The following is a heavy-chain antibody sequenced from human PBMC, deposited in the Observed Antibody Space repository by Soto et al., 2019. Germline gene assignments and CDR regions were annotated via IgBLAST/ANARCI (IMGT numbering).Heavy chain of an antibody. J-gene: IGHJ6*02. V-gene: IGHV3-30*18. CDR3: AKADSGDYDPTLHLPAAF. D-gene: IGHD4-17*01. CDR1: GFTFSSYG. Sequence: GGSLRLSCAASGFTFSSYGMHWVRQAPGKGLEWVAVISYDGNNKYYADSVKGRFTISRDSSKSTLYLQMNSLRAEDTAVYYCAKADSGDYDPTLHLPAAFWGQGSSVTVSS. CDR2: ISYDGNNK.